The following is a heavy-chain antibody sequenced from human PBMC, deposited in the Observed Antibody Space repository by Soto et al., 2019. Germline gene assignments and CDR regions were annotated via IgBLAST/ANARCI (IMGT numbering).Heavy chain of an antibody. CDR3: ARGYSTSSLLPPDS. J-gene: IGHJ5*01. Sequence: ESGGGVVQPGRSLRLSCAASGFTFSVYAMHWVRQAPGKGLDWVALVSYDGNNHYYADSVKGRFTISRDNSKNALYLQMNSLRAEDTAVYYCARGYSTSSLLPPDSWGQGTLVTVS. CDR2: VSYDGNNH. V-gene: IGHV3-30-3*01. D-gene: IGHD6-6*01. CDR1: GFTFSVYA.